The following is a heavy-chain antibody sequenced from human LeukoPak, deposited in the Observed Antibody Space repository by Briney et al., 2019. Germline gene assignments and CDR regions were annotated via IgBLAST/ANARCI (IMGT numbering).Heavy chain of an antibody. CDR1: GGSFSGHF. CDR2: INQSGST. CDR3: ARRAINSVMFDY. D-gene: IGHD3-16*01. Sequence: SETLSLTCAVYGGSFSGHFWSWIRQPPGKGLEWIGHINQSGSTNNNPSLRSRVTISVDTSKNQFSLKLSSATAADTAVYFCARRAINSVMFDYWGQGTLVTVSS. V-gene: IGHV4-34*01. J-gene: IGHJ4*02.